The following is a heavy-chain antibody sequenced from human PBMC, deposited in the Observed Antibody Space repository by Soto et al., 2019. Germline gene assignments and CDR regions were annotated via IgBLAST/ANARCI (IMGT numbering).Heavy chain of an antibody. Sequence: SETLSLTCTVSGGSVSSGSYYWSWIRQPPGKGLEWIGYIYYSGSTNYNPSLKSRVTISVDTSKNQFSLKLSSVTAADTAVYYCARARYYDFWSGHPKYYYGMDVWGQGTTVTSP. D-gene: IGHD3-3*01. CDR3: ARARYYDFWSGHPKYYYGMDV. V-gene: IGHV4-61*01. J-gene: IGHJ6*02. CDR2: IYYSGST. CDR1: GGSVSSGSYY.